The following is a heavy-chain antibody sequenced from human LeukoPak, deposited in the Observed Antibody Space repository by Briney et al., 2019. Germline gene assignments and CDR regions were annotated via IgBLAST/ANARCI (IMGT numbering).Heavy chain of an antibody. CDR2: ISSNGGST. CDR1: GFTFSSYA. CDR3: ARGDLDDYGDYGGFDY. Sequence: GGSLRLSCAASGFTFSSYAMHWVRQAPGKGLEYVSAISSNGGSTYYANSVKGRFTISRDNSKNTLYLQVGSLRAEDMAVYYCARGDLDDYGDYGGFDYWGQGTLVTVSS. J-gene: IGHJ4*02. D-gene: IGHD4-17*01. V-gene: IGHV3-64*01.